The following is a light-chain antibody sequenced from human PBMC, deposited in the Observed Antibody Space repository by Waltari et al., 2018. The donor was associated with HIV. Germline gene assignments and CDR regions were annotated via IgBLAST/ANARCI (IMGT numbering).Light chain of an antibody. Sequence: DIVMTQSPAILSVSPGESVTLSCRASQSVRTSLAWYQQKPGQAPRLLSYGASTRATGIPARFSGSGSGTEFTLTISSLQSEDSAVYHCQQYDDWPPFTLGQGTKLEIK. CDR3: QQYDDWPPFT. CDR1: QSVRTS. CDR2: GAS. J-gene: IGKJ1*01. V-gene: IGKV3-15*01.